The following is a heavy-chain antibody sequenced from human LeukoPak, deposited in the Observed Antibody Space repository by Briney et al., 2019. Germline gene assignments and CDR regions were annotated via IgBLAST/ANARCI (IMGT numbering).Heavy chain of an antibody. V-gene: IGHV4-34*01. Sequence: PSETLSLTCAVYGGSFCGYYWSWIRQPPGKGLEWIGEINHSGSTNYNPSLKSRVTISVDTSKNQFSLKLSSVTAADTAVYYCARGPGYCSSTSCYSPPPYYFDYWGQGTLVTVSS. J-gene: IGHJ4*02. CDR2: INHSGST. CDR1: GGSFCGYY. D-gene: IGHD2-2*02. CDR3: ARGPGYCSSTSCYSPPPYYFDY.